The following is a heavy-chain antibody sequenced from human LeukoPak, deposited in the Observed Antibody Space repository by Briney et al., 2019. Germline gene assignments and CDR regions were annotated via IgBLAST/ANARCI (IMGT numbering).Heavy chain of an antibody. CDR1: GCTFTSYG. CDR2: ISAYNGNT. D-gene: IGHD3-9*01. Sequence: EASVKVSCKASGCTFTSYGISWVRQAPGQGLEWMGWISAYNGNTNYAQKLQGRVTMTTDTSTSTAYMELRSLRSDDTAVYYCARQSLLGPDYYDILTGYYTLSWFDPWGQGTLVTVSS. J-gene: IGHJ5*02. CDR3: ARQSLLGPDYYDILTGYYTLSWFDP. V-gene: IGHV1-18*01.